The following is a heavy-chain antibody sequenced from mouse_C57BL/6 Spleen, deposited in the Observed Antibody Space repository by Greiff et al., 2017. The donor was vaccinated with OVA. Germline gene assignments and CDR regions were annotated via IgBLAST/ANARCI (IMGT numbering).Heavy chain of an antibody. CDR2: IDPETGGT. V-gene: IGHV1-15*01. J-gene: IGHJ3*01. CDR3: TKIYYYYEAFAY. CDR1: GYTFTDYE. D-gene: IGHD2-4*01. Sequence: VQRVESGAELVRPGASVTLSCKASGYTFTDYEMHWVKQTPVHGLEWIGAIDPETGGTAYNQKFTGKAILTAANSSSTASMELRSLTSEDSAVYYCTKIYYYYEAFAYWGQGTLVTVSA.